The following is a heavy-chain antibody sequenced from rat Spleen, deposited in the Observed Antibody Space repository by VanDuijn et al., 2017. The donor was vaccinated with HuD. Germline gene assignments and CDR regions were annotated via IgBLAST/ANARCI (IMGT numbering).Heavy chain of an antibody. V-gene: IGHV2-15*01. D-gene: IGHD4-3*01. J-gene: IGHJ3*01. Sequence: QVQLKESGPGLVQPSQTLSLTCTVSGFSLTSYNAHWVRQPPGKGLEWIGTIRSGGGTDYTSTLKSRLSISRDASKSQVLLKMNSLQTEDTAMYFCVRSEGIIRGHFAYWGQGTLVTVSS. CDR3: VRSEGIIRGHFAY. CDR2: IRSGGGT. CDR1: GFSLTSYN.